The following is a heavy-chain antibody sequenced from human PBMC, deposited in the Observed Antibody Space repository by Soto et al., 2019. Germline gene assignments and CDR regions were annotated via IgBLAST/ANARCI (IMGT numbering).Heavy chain of an antibody. V-gene: IGHV3-23*01. CDR1: GFTFSSYA. CDR2: ISSSGDST. J-gene: IGHJ4*02. D-gene: IGHD1-26*01. CDR3: AKGPHDTQYSGRHRTIDY. Sequence: GGSLRLSCAASGFTFSSYAMSWVRQAPGKGLEWVSAISSSGDSTYYADTVKGLFTISRDNSKNTMYLQMNSQRAEDTAVYYCAKGPHDTQYSGRHRTIDYWGQRTLVTVSS.